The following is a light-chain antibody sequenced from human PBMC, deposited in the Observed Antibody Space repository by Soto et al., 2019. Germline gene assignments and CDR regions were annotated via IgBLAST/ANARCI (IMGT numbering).Light chain of an antibody. CDR2: EVS. CDR1: TSDVGGYKY. Sequence: QSVLTQPASVSGSPGQSITISCTGTTSDVGGYKYVSWYQLHPGKAPKLMIYEVSNRPSGISNRFSASKSGNTASLTISGLQSEDEADYYCSSYTSDSSYVFGSGTKVTV. J-gene: IGLJ1*01. V-gene: IGLV2-14*01. CDR3: SSYTSDSSYV.